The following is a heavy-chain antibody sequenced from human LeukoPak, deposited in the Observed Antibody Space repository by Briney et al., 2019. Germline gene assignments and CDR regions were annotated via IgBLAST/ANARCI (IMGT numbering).Heavy chain of an antibody. Sequence: GASVKVSCKASGYTFIDYYIHWVRQAPGEGLEWMGWINPNSGGTNYAQKFQGSVTMTRDTSISTAYMELTRLNSDDTAAYYCAKNMGYGDYWYFDLWGRGTLVTVSS. CDR1: GYTFIDYY. CDR2: INPNSGGT. D-gene: IGHD4-17*01. CDR3: AKNMGYGDYWYFDL. J-gene: IGHJ2*01. V-gene: IGHV1-2*02.